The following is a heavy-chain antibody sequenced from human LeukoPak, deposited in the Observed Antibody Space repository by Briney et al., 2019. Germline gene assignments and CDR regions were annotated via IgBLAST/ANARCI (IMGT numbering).Heavy chain of an antibody. D-gene: IGHD6-6*01. J-gene: IGHJ4*02. CDR1: GGSISSYY. CDR2: IYYSGST. V-gene: IGHV4-59*01. Sequence: PPETLSLTCTVSGGSISSYYWSWIRQPPGKGLEWIGYIYYSGSTNYNPSLKSRVTISVDTSKNQFSLKLSSVTAADTAVYYCARDVPYSSSSRYFDYWGQGTLVTVSS. CDR3: ARDVPYSSSSRYFDY.